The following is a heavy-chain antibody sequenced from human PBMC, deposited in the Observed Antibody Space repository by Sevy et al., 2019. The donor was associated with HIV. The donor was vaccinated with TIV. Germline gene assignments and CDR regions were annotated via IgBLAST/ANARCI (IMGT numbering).Heavy chain of an antibody. J-gene: IGHJ4*02. CDR1: GFTFSSYG. CDR2: ISYDGSNK. D-gene: IGHD1-1*01. Sequence: GGSLRLSCAASGFTFSSYGMHWVRQAPGKGLEWVAVISYDGSNKYYADSVKGRFTISRDNSKNTLYLQMNSLRAEDTAVYYCAKKLEPGNYFDYWAQGTLVTVSS. CDR3: AKKLEPGNYFDY. V-gene: IGHV3-30*18.